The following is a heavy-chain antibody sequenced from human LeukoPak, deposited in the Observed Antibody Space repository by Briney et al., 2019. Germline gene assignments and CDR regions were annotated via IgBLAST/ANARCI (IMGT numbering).Heavy chain of an antibody. CDR3: TRVGYIDEGIDY. D-gene: IGHD5-24*01. V-gene: IGHV3-7*04. Sequence: GGSLRLSCAASGFTFSSFAMTWVRQAPGKGLEWVANIKQDGSKKSYVDSVKGRFTISRDNAKNSLYLQMNSLRAEDTAIYYCTRVGYIDEGIDYWGQGTLVTVSS. J-gene: IGHJ4*02. CDR1: GFTFSSFA. CDR2: IKQDGSKK.